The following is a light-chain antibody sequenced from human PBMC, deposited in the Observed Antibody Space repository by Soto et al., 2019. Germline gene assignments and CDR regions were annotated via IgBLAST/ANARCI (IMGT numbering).Light chain of an antibody. CDR3: YSYAGRSNWV. CDR2: EGD. CDR1: SSDIGNLNL. V-gene: IGLV2-23*01. J-gene: IGLJ3*02. Sequence: QSALTQPASVSGSPGQSITISCTGTSSDIGNLNLVSWYQQHPGEAPKLILFEGDQRPSGVSQRFSASKSGNTASLRISGLQAEAEADYYCYSYAGRSNWVFGGGTKVTVL.